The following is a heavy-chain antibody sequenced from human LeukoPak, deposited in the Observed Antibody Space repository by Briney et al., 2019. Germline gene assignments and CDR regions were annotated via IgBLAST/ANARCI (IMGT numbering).Heavy chain of an antibody. V-gene: IGHV3-21*01. Sequence: GGSLRLSCAASRFTFSSYVMKWVRQVPGKGLGWVSSISTSSSYIYYADSVKGRFTISRDNAKNSLYLQMNSLRAEDTAVYYCARATWDPNYYYYMDVWGKGTTVTVSS. J-gene: IGHJ6*03. CDR2: ISTSSSYI. D-gene: IGHD1-26*01. CDR3: ARATWDPNYYYYMDV. CDR1: RFTFSSYV.